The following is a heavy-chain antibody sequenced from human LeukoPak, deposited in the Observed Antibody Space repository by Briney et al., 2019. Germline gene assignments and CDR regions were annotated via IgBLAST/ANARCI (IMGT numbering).Heavy chain of an antibody. CDR1: GFTFNNYA. CDR2: ISGSSGST. Sequence: VGSLRLSCAASGFTFNNYAMTWVRQAPGKGLEWVSGISGSSGSTYYADSVKGRFTISRDNSKNTLNPQMNSLRVAATAVYFCAKVYSIAVAGPVDDWGQGILVTVSS. V-gene: IGHV3-23*01. D-gene: IGHD6-19*01. CDR3: AKVYSIAVAGPVDD. J-gene: IGHJ4*02.